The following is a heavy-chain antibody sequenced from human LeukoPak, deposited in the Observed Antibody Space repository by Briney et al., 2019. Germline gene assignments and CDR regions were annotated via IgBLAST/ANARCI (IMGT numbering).Heavy chain of an antibody. CDR2: ISAYNGNT. V-gene: IGHV1-18*01. J-gene: IGHJ6*02. D-gene: IGHD6-13*01. Sequence: ASVKVSCKASGYTFTRYGISWVRQAPGQGLEGMGWISAYNGNTNYAQKLQGRVTITTDTSTSTAYMELRSLRSDDTAVYYCARRTAAAGPSYYYYGMDVWGQGTTVTVSS. CDR3: ARRTAAAGPSYYYYGMDV. CDR1: GYTFTRYG.